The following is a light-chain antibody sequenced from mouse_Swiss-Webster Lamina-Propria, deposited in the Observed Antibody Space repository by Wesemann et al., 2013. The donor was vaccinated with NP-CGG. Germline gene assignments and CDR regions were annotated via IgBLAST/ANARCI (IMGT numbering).Light chain of an antibody. V-gene: IGKV9-120*02. CDR1: GHLVVS. J-gene: IGKJ2*01. CDR2: ATS. CDR3: LQYASSPYT. Sequence: DIQMTQSPSSFICLSGRKSQSHLSGKSGHLVVSLNWLQQEPDGTIKRLIYATSSLDSGVPKRFSGSRSGSDYSLTISSLESEDFVDYYCLQYASSPYTFGGGTKLEIK.